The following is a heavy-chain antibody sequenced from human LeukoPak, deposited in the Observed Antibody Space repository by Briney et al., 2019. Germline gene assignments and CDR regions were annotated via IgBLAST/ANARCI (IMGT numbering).Heavy chain of an antibody. CDR1: GGSISSGGYY. D-gene: IGHD4-23*01. CDR3: ARDSNYGGNSH. J-gene: IGHJ4*02. Sequence: PSETLSLTCTVSGGSISSGGYYWSWIRQPPGKGLEWIGYIYHSGSTYYNPSLKSRVTISVDRSKNQFSLKLSSVTAADTAVYYCARDSNYGGNSHWGQGTLVTVSS. CDR2: IYHSGST. V-gene: IGHV4-30-2*01.